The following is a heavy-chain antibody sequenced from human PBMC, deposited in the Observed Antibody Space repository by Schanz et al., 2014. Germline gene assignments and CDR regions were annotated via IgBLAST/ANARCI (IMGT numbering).Heavy chain of an antibody. D-gene: IGHD6-13*01. CDR2: RSNSGIT. Sequence: QVQLQESGPGLVKPSETLSLTCTLSGDSTGDYYWNWIRQFPGKRLEWIGYRSNSGITNYNPARRTRITISGGTSAKEVSLTLASVASADTAVYFCARQGGSSWTHSYNGLDVWGQGTTVIVSS. CDR3: ARQGGSSWTHSYNGLDV. V-gene: IGHV4-59*08. CDR1: GDSTGDYY. J-gene: IGHJ6*02.